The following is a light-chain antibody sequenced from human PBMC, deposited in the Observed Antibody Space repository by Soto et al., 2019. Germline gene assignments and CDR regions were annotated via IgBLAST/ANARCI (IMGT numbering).Light chain of an antibody. Sequence: SYELTQPPSVSVSPGQTATIPCSGDKLGDKYACWYQQKPGQSPVLVIYENNKRPSGIPERFSGSNPGNTATLTISGTQTMDEADYYCQTWDSSASYVFGTGTKLTVL. V-gene: IGLV3-1*01. CDR1: KLGDKY. CDR3: QTWDSSASYV. CDR2: ENN. J-gene: IGLJ1*01.